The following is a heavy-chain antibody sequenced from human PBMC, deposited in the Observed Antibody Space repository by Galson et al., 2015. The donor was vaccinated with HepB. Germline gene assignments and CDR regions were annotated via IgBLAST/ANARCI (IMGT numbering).Heavy chain of an antibody. CDR1: GFTFSSYA. V-gene: IGHV3-30-3*01. J-gene: IGHJ3*02. CDR2: ISYDGSNK. D-gene: IGHD2-2*02. CDR3: ARGPVPGYCSSTSCYTWGDDAFDI. Sequence: SLRLSCAASGFTFSSYAMHWVRQAPGKGLEWVAVISYDGSNKYYADSVKGRFTISRDNSKNTLYLQMNSLRAEDTAVYYCARGPVPGYCSSTSCYTWGDDAFDIWGQGTMVTVSS.